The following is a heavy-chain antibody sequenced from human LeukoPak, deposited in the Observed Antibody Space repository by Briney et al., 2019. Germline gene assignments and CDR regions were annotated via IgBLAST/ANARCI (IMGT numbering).Heavy chain of an antibody. J-gene: IGHJ3*02. CDR3: ARETNDDYGDYGAFDI. CDR2: IHTSGST. CDR1: GGSISSYY. V-gene: IGHV4-4*07. D-gene: IGHD4-17*01. Sequence: SETLSLTCTVSGGSISSYYWNWIRQPAGKGLEWIGRIHTSGSTNYNPSLKSRVTMSVDTSKNQFSLKLTSVTAADTAVYYCARETNDDYGDYGAFDIWGQGTMVTVSS.